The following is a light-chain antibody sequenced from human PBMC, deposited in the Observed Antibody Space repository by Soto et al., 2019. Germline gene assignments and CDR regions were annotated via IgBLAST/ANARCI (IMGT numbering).Light chain of an antibody. J-gene: IGKJ5*01. CDR1: QDISNY. CDR2: EAS. CDR3: QQYDYLPIT. Sequence: DIQMTQSPSSLSASVGDRVTITCQASQDISNYLNWYQQKPGKAPKLLIYEASNLETGVPSRFSGMASWTDFTFTITSLQPEYNATDYCQQYDYLPITLDQGTRVEIK. V-gene: IGKV1-33*01.